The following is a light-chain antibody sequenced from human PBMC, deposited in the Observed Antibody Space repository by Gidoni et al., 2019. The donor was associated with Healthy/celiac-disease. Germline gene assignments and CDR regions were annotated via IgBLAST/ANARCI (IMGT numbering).Light chain of an antibody. CDR3: QQYGSSPPWT. J-gene: IGKJ1*01. CDR2: GAS. CDR1: QSVSSSY. Sequence: EIVLTQSPGTLSLSPGERATLSCRARQSVSSSYLAWYQQKPGQAPRLLIYGASSRATGIPDRFSGSGSGTDFTLTISRLEPEDCAVYYCQQYGSSPPWTFGQGTKVEIK. V-gene: IGKV3-20*01.